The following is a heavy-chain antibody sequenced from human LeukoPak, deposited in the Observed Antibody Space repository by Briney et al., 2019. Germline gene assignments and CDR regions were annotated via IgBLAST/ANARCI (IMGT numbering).Heavy chain of an antibody. V-gene: IGHV3-21*01. Sequence: GGSLRLSCAASGFTFSNYAMTWVRQAPGKGLEWVSSLSSRSRYIYYADSLKGRFTISRDNAKDSLYLQMNSLRAEDTAVYYCARDQGTVAGGDYWGQGTLVTVSS. CDR2: LSSRSRYI. CDR3: ARDQGTVAGGDY. J-gene: IGHJ4*02. CDR1: GFTFSNYA. D-gene: IGHD6-19*01.